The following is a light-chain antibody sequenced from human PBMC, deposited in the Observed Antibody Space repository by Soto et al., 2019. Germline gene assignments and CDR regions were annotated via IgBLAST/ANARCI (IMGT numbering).Light chain of an antibody. CDR3: SSYTISNTLPFV. Sequence: QSALTQPASVSGSPGQSITISCTGTPRDIGGYNFVSWYQQYPGKAPRLIIFEVSSRPSGVSSRFSGSKSGNTASLTISELQPEDEADYHCSSYTISNTLPFVFGTGTKVTVL. J-gene: IGLJ1*01. V-gene: IGLV2-14*01. CDR2: EVS. CDR1: PRDIGGYNF.